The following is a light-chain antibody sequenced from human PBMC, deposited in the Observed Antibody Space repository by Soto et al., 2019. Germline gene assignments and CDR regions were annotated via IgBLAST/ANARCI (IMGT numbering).Light chain of an antibody. CDR1: QDVGRW. CDR2: ATS. Sequence: DIPMTHTPYALSGSGGGRVTITGRASQDVGRWLSWYQQKPGKAPKILIFATSTLQSGVPSRFSGSGSGTDFTLTITSLQSEDFATYYCQQARSFPVNFGEGTRLEI. V-gene: IGKV1-12*01. J-gene: IGKJ5*01. CDR3: QQARSFPVN.